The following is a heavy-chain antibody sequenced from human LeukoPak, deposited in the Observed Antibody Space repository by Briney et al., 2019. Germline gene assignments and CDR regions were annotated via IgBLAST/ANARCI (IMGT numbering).Heavy chain of an antibody. CDR2: IRSIAYGGTT. J-gene: IGHJ4*02. D-gene: IGHD2-2*01. V-gene: IGHV3-49*03. CDR3: TRDRPSPCSSTSCLTMFDY. Sequence: PRGSLRLSCTASGFTFGDYAMSWFRQAPGKGREWVGFIRSIAYGGTTEYAASVKGRFTISRDDSKSIAYLQMNSLKSEDTAWDYCTRDRPSPCSSTSCLTMFDYWGQGTLVTVSS. CDR1: GFTFGDYA.